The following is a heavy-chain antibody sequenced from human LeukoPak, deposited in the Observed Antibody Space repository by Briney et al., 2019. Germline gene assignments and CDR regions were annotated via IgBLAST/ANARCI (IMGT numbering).Heavy chain of an antibody. CDR3: ARGAEAYSSSWLTIDC. Sequence: SVKVSCKASGGTFSSYAISWVRQAPGQGLEWMGGIIPIFGAANCAQKFQGRVTITTDESTSTAYMELSSLRSEDTAVYYCARGAEAYSSSWLTIDCWGQGTLVTVSS. V-gene: IGHV1-69*05. CDR2: IIPIFGAA. D-gene: IGHD6-13*01. CDR1: GGTFSSYA. J-gene: IGHJ4*02.